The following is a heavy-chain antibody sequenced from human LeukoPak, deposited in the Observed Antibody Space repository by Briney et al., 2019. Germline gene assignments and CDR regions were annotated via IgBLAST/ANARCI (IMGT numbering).Heavy chain of an antibody. D-gene: IGHD4-17*01. CDR3: AKNGPGYYLDV. V-gene: IGHV3-20*04. Sequence: GGSLRLSCAASGFTFDDYGMSWVRQAPGKGLEWVSGINWNGGSTGYADSLKGRFTISRDNAKNSLYLQMNSLRAEDTAFYYCAKNGPGYYLDVWGKGTTLPVSS. J-gene: IGHJ6*03. CDR2: INWNGGST. CDR1: GFTFDDYG.